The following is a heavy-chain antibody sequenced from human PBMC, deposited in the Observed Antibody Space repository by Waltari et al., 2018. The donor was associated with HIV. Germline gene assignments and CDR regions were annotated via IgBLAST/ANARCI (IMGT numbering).Heavy chain of an antibody. J-gene: IGHJ4*02. CDR1: GGSFSGYY. Sequence: QVQLQQWGAGLLKPSETLSLTCAVYGGSFSGYYWSWIRQPPGKGLEWIREINHLASNNYNPSLKSPVTISVDTSNNQFSLKLSSVTAADTAVYYCARHGVHSYGSQYFDYWGQGTLVTVSS. V-gene: IGHV4-34*01. D-gene: IGHD5-18*01. CDR3: ARHGVHSYGSQYFDY. CDR2: INHLASN.